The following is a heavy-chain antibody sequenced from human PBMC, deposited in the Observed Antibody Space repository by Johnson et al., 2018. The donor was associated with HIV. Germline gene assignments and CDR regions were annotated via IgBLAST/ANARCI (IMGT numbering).Heavy chain of an antibody. D-gene: IGHD3-22*01. CDR2: ISYDGSNK. V-gene: IGHV3-30-3*01. Sequence: QVQLVESGGGVVQPGRSLRLSCAASGFTFSSYAMHWVRQAPGKGLEWVAVISYDGSNKYYADSVKGRFTISRDNSKNTLYLQMNSLRAEDTAGYYCARDSDSLYAFDIWGQGTMVTVSS. J-gene: IGHJ3*02. CDR3: ARDSDSLYAFDI. CDR1: GFTFSSYA.